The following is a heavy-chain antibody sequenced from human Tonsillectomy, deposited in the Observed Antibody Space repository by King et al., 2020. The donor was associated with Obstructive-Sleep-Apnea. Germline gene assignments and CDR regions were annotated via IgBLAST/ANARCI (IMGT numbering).Heavy chain of an antibody. Sequence: QLQESGPGLVKPSETLSLTCTVSGGSISSSSYYWGWIRQPPGKGLEWIGSIYYSGTTYFNPSLKSRVTISLDTSQNQFSLKLSSVTAADTAVYYCASKPDIVVVVTAEYYFDYWGQGTLVTVSS. CDR2: IYYSGTT. CDR3: ASKPDIVVVVTAEYYFDY. J-gene: IGHJ4*02. D-gene: IGHD2-15*01. V-gene: IGHV4-39*07. CDR1: GGSISSSSYY.